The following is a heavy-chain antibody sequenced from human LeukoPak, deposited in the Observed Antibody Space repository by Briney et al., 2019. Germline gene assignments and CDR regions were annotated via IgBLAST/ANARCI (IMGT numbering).Heavy chain of an antibody. CDR3: AKARIQLWLVDAFDI. D-gene: IGHD5-18*01. Sequence: PGGSLRLSCAASGFTFSSYEMNWVRQAPGKGLEWVSAISGSGGSTYYADSVKGRFTISRDNSKNTLYLQMNSLRAEDTAVYYCAKARIQLWLVDAFDIWGQGTMVTVSS. CDR2: ISGSGGST. V-gene: IGHV3-23*01. CDR1: GFTFSSYE. J-gene: IGHJ3*02.